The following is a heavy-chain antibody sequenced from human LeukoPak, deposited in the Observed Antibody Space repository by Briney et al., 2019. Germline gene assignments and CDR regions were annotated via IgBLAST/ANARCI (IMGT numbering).Heavy chain of an antibody. V-gene: IGHV3-72*01. CDR3: LRSSYSSGWFGDY. Sequence: PGGSLRLSCAASGFSFSDHYVDWVRHAPGKGLEWVCRIRNKANSYTTEYAASVTGRFTISREESKNSVYLQMNSLKTEDTAVYYCLRSSYSSGWFGDYWGQGILVTVSS. CDR1: GFSFSDHY. D-gene: IGHD6-19*01. J-gene: IGHJ4*02. CDR2: IRNKANSYTT.